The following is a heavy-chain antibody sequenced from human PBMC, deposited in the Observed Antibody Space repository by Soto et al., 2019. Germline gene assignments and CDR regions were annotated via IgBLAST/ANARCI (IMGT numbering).Heavy chain of an antibody. D-gene: IGHD6-13*01. J-gene: IGHJ4*02. CDR1: GFTFSDYY. CDR2: ISSSVSVI. V-gene: IGHV3-11*01. Sequence: GGSLRLSCAASGFTFSDYYMSWIRQDPGKGLEWVSYISSSVSVIYYTASVKGRFTISRDNAKNSLYLQMSSLRADDTAVYYCARDVAESATAGTTYCECWGKGTLVTVSS. CDR3: ARDVAESATAGTTYCEC.